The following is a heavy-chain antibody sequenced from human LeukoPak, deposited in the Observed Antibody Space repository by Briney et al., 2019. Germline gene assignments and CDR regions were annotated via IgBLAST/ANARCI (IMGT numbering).Heavy chain of an antibody. CDR3: ARLSPGVGATAEY. V-gene: IGHV5-51*01. J-gene: IGHJ4*02. CDR1: GYSSSSNW. CDR2: IYPPDSDT. D-gene: IGHD1-26*01. Sequence: GESLMISCKGSGYSSSSNWIGWVRQMPGKGLEWMGIIYPPDSDTRYNPSFQGQVTISADRSISTTSLQWRSLKASDTATYYCARLSPGVGATAEYWGQGTLVTVSS.